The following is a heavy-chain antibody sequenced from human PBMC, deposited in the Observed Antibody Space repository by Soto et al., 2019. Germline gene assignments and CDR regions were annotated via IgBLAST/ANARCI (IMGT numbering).Heavy chain of an antibody. Sequence: QVQLQQWGAGLLKPSETLSLTCAVYGGSFSGYYWSWIRQPPGKGLEWIGEINHSGSTNYNPSLKSRVTISVDTSKNQFSLKLSSVTAADTAVYYCARAQRYFGRGTYMDVWGKGPRSPSP. CDR2: INHSGST. CDR1: GGSFSGYY. V-gene: IGHV4-34*01. J-gene: IGHJ6*03. CDR3: ARAQRYFGRGTYMDV. D-gene: IGHD3-9*01.